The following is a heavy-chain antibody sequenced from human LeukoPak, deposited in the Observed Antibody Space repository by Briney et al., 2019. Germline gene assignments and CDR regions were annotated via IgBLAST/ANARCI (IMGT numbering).Heavy chain of an antibody. CDR2: ISSSGSTI. CDR3: ARGAYSSGWAYFDH. J-gene: IGHJ4*02. Sequence: SGGSLRLSCAASGFTFSDYYMSWIRQAPGKGLEWVSYISSSGSTIYYADSVKGRFTISRDNAKNSLYLHMDSLRAEDTAVYYCARGAYSSGWAYFDHWGQGTLVTVSS. CDR1: GFTFSDYY. V-gene: IGHV3-11*04. D-gene: IGHD6-19*01.